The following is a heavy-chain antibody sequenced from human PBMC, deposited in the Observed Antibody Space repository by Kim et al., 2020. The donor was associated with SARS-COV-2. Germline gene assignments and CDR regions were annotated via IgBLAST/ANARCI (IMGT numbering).Heavy chain of an antibody. D-gene: IGHD2-8*01. CDR2: TYYRSKWSS. CDR3: ARIGGLVRY. V-gene: IGHV6-1*01. Sequence: SQTLSLTCVISGDSVSSTSAIWIWIRQSPSRGLEWLVRTYYRSKWSSDYAVSVRGRITISPDTSMNQFSLQLNSVTPDDTAVYYCARIGGLVRYWGQGTLVTVSS. CDR1: GDSVSSTSAI. J-gene: IGHJ4*02.